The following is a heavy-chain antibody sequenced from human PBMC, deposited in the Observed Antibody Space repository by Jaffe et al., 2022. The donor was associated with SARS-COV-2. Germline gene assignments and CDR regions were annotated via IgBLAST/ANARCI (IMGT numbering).Heavy chain of an antibody. J-gene: IGHJ6*02. D-gene: IGHD3-22*01. V-gene: IGHV1-46*01. Sequence: QVQLVQSGAEVKKPGASVKVSCQASGYRFIDYYMHWVRQAPGQGLEWMGLMNPSGGSTSSAQTFQDRITMTRDTSTSTAYLELSSLRSEDTAVYYCARGGWRDSFNDYYFYGMGAWGQGTTVTVSS. CDR2: MNPSGGST. CDR1: GYRFIDYY. CDR3: ARGGWRDSFNDYYFYGMGA.